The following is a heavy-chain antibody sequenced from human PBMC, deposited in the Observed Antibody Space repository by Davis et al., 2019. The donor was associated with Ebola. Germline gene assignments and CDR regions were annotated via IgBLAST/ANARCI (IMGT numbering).Heavy chain of an antibody. CDR1: GFSFSNYW. V-gene: IGHV3-7*01. CDR2: INQDGSEK. D-gene: IGHD4-17*01. J-gene: IGHJ4*02. Sequence: PGGSLRLSCAASGFSFSNYWMSWVRQAPGKGLQWVGQINQDGSEKYYVDSVKGRFTISRDNAKNSLYLQMNSLRVEDTATYYCAIHGDAGFGGQGTLVTVS. CDR3: AIHGDAGF.